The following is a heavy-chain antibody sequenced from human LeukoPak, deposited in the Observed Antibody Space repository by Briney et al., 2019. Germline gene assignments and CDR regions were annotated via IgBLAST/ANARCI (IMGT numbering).Heavy chain of an antibody. CDR3: ARARPVALFDY. D-gene: IGHD6-19*01. CDR1: GFTFSSYA. V-gene: IGHV3-30-3*01. Sequence: GGSLRLSCAASGFTFSSYAMHWVRQAPGKGLEWVAVIPYDGSNKYYADSVKGRFTISRDNSKNTLYLQMNSLRAEDTAVYYCARARPVALFDYWGQGTLVTVSS. CDR2: IPYDGSNK. J-gene: IGHJ4*02.